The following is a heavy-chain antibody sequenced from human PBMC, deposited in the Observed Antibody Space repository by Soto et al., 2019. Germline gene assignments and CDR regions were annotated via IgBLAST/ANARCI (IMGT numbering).Heavy chain of an antibody. CDR3: ARDLRVSGYYDSSGDADY. D-gene: IGHD3-22*01. Sequence: GGSLRLSCAASGFPFSSYAMSWVRQAPGKGLEWVSAISSSSSTIYYADSVKGRFTISRDNAKNSLYLQMNSLRDEDTAVYYCARDLRVSGYYDSSGDADYWGQGTLVTVSA. J-gene: IGHJ4*02. CDR2: ISSSSSTI. CDR1: GFPFSSYA. V-gene: IGHV3-48*02.